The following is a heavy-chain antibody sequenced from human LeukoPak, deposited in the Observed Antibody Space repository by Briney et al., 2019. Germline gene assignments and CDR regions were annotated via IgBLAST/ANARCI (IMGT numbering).Heavy chain of an antibody. CDR3: ARGGYDYVWGSYRYYYYYMDV. V-gene: IGHV4-39*07. J-gene: IGHJ6*03. CDR2: ISYSGRT. D-gene: IGHD3-16*02. Sequence: PSETLSLTCSVSGGSISSSSYYWAWIRQPPGKGLEWIGSISYSGRTSYNPSLKSRVTISVDSSKNQFSLKLSSVTAADTAVYYCARGGYDYVWGSYRYYYYYMDVWGKGTTVTVSS. CDR1: GGSISSSSYY.